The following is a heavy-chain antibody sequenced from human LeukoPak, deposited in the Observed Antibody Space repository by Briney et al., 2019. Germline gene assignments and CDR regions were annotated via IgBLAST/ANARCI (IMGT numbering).Heavy chain of an antibody. V-gene: IGHV3-21*01. Sequence: PGGSLRLSCAASGFIFSGYSMSWVRQAPGKGLQWISSITSSSTYIYYADSVKGRFTISRDNAKNSLYLQMNSLRAEDTAVYYCARKYGSGSYHDYWGQGTLVTVSS. CDR1: GFIFSGYS. J-gene: IGHJ4*02. CDR3: ARKYGSGSYHDY. CDR2: ITSSSTYI. D-gene: IGHD3-10*01.